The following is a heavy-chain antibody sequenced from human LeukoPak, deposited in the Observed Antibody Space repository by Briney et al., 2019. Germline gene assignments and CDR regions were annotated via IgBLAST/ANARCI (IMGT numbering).Heavy chain of an antibody. CDR1: GYTFTSYG. D-gene: IGHD6-19*01. CDR2: MIPIFGTA. V-gene: IGHV1-69*13. Sequence: SVQVSCKSSGYTFTSYGISWVRPARGRGLAWVGGMIPIFGTANYAQKFQGRVTITGDESTSTASMELSSLRSEDTAVYYCARDRAPHSGWPLEGLDYWGQGTLVTVSS. CDR3: ARDRAPHSGWPLEGLDY. J-gene: IGHJ4*02.